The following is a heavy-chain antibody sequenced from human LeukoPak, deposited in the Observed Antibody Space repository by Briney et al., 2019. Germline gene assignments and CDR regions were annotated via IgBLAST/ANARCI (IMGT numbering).Heavy chain of an antibody. CDR2: IYPGDSDT. V-gene: IGHV5-51*01. CDR3: ARRPGDEWDY. CDR1: GYIFTSYW. Sequence: GESLQISCKGSGYIFTSYWIGWVRQLPGKGLEWMGIIYPGDSDTRYSPSFQGQVTISADKSISTAYLQWSSLKASDTAMYYCARRPGDEWDYWGQGTLVTASS. J-gene: IGHJ4*02. D-gene: IGHD3-10*01.